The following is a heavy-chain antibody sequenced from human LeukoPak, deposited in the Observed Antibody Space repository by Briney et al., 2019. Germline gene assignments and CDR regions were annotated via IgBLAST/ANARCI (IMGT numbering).Heavy chain of an antibody. Sequence: GGSLRLSCAASGFTVSSNYMSWVRQAPGKGLEWVSAISGSGGSTYYADSVKGRFTISRDNSKNTLYLQMNSLRAEDTAVYYCAKGEKWELVFDYWGQGTLVTVSS. J-gene: IGHJ4*02. CDR3: AKGEKWELVFDY. V-gene: IGHV3-23*01. CDR2: ISGSGGST. CDR1: GFTVSSNY. D-gene: IGHD1-26*01.